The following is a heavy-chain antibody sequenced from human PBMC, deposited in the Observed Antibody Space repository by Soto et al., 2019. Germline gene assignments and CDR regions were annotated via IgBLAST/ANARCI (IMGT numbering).Heavy chain of an antibody. V-gene: IGHV4-4*02. CDR2: IYHSGST. Sequence: SETLSLTCAVSGCSISSSNWWSWVRQPPGKGLEWIGEIYHSGSTNYNPSLKSRVTISVDKSKNQFSLKLSSVTAADTAVYYCARWSIVGANRFDYWGQGTLVTVSS. J-gene: IGHJ4*02. CDR1: GCSISSSNW. D-gene: IGHD1-26*01. CDR3: ARWSIVGANRFDY.